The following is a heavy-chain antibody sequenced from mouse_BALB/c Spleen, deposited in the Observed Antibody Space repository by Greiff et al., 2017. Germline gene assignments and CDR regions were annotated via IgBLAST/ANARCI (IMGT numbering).Heavy chain of an antibody. CDR2: IYPGNGGT. D-gene: IGHD1-1*01. Sequence: QVKLQESGPELVGSGASVKMSCKASGYSLTSYNMHWVKQTPGQGLEWIGYIYPGNGGTNYNQKFKGKATLTADTSSSTAYMQISSLTSEDSAVYFCEREDYGTFAYWGQGTPVTVSA. CDR3: EREDYGTFAY. CDR1: GYSLTSYN. J-gene: IGHJ3*01. V-gene: IGHV1-12*01.